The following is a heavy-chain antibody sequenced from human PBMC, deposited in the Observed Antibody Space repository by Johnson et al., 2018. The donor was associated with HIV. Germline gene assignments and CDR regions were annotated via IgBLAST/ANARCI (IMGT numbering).Heavy chain of an antibody. D-gene: IGHD3-22*01. J-gene: IGHJ3*02. CDR3: AKDEGYDSSGYDAFDI. CDR2: ITYDGSHK. V-gene: IGHV3-30*18. CDR1: GFTFSNYG. Sequence: QVQLVESGGGVVQPGRSLRLSCAASGFTFSNYGMHWVRQAPGKGLEWVALITYDGSHKYYADSVKGRFTISRDNSKNTLYLQMNSLRAEDTAVYYCAKDEGYDSSGYDAFDIWGQGTMVTVSS.